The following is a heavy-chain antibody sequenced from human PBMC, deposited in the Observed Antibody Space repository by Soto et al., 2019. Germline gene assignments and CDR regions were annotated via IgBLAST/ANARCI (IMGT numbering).Heavy chain of an antibody. CDR3: AKGGSSSKVSWFDP. CDR1: GFTFSSYA. J-gene: IGHJ5*02. V-gene: IGHV3-23*01. Sequence: GGSLRLSCAASGFTFSSYAMSWVRQAPGKGLEWVSGISGSGGSTDYADSVKGRFTISSDNSKKTLYLQMNSLRAEDTAVYYCAKGGSSSKVSWFDPWGQGTLVTVSS. CDR2: ISGSGGST. D-gene: IGHD6-6*01.